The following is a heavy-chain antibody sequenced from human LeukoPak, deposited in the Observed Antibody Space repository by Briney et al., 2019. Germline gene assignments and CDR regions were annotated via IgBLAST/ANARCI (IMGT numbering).Heavy chain of an antibody. Sequence: GGSLRLSCAASGFTFDDYGMSWVRQVPGKGLEWVSGIHWNGGSTGYADSVKGRFTISRDNAKNSLYLQMNSLRAEDTAVYYCARGRHRVYYYSYMDVWGKGTTVTVSS. J-gene: IGHJ6*03. CDR3: ARGRHRVYYYSYMDV. V-gene: IGHV3-20*04. CDR2: IHWNGGST. CDR1: GFTFDDYG.